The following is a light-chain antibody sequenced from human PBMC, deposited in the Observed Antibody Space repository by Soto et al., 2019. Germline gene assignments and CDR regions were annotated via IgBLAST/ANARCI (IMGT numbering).Light chain of an antibody. V-gene: IGKV1-5*03. CDR1: QSTGRW. Sequence: DMQMTQSPSTLSASVGDRVTITCRASQSTGRWLAWYQQKPGKAPKLLIYKASTLESGVTSRFSVSGSGTEFTLTISSLQPDDFATYYCQHYNTNLITFGQGTRLEIK. CDR3: QHYNTNLIT. CDR2: KAS. J-gene: IGKJ5*01.